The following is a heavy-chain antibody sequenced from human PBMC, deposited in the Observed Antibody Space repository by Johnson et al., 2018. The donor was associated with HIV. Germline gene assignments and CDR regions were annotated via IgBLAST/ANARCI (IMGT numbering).Heavy chain of an antibody. CDR3: AKDRGSPGIPAAFDI. D-gene: IGHD3-10*01. CDR2: ISYDGGIK. CDR1: GFTFSYYG. J-gene: IGHJ3*02. Sequence: QVQLVESGGGVVQPGRSLRLSCASSGFTFSYYGMHWVRQAPGKGLEWVAVISYDGGIKYYADSVKGRFTNSRDNSKNTLDLQVNSLRVGDTAVYYCAKDRGSPGIPAAFDIWGQGTLVTVSS. V-gene: IGHV3-30*18.